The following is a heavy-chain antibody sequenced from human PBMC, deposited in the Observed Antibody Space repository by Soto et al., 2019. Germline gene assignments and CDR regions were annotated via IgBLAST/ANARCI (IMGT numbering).Heavy chain of an antibody. Sequence: PSETLSLTCAVYGGSFSGYYWSWIRQPPGKGLEWIGEINHSGSTNYNPSLKSRVTISVDTSKNQFSLKLSSVTAADTAVYYCARNYDYVWGSYRYKGSFDYWGQGALVTVSS. D-gene: IGHD3-16*02. CDR2: INHSGST. CDR1: GGSFSGYY. J-gene: IGHJ4*02. CDR3: ARNYDYVWGSYRYKGSFDY. V-gene: IGHV4-34*01.